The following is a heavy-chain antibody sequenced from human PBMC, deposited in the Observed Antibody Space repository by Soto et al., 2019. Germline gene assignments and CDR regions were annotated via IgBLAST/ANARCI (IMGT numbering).Heavy chain of an antibody. CDR1: GASIVGAGFP. Sequence: PSEILSLTCAVSGASIVGAGFPWSRIRQPPGKGLEWIGSIFYLGSSYYNPSLKSRVTMSVDTSKNQFSLRLRSVTAADTALYFCARHSLALRKNNWFDPWGQGIMVTVSS. V-gene: IGHV4-30-2*03. D-gene: IGHD3-3*02. CDR2: IFYLGSS. CDR3: ARHSLALRKNNWFDP. J-gene: IGHJ5*02.